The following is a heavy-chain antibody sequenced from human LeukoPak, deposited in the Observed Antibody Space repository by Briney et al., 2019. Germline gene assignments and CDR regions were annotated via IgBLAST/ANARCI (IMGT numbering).Heavy chain of an antibody. V-gene: IGHV1-18*01. CDR2: ISAYNGNT. J-gene: IGHJ4*02. CDR3: AAGSRGPTQPHYFDY. CDR1: GYTSTSYG. Sequence: ASVKVSCKASGYTSTSYGISWVRQAPGQGLEWMGWISAYNGNTNYAQKLQGRVTMTTDTSTSTAYMELRSLRSDDTAVYYCAAGSRGPTQPHYFDYWGQGTLVTVSS. D-gene: IGHD3-10*01.